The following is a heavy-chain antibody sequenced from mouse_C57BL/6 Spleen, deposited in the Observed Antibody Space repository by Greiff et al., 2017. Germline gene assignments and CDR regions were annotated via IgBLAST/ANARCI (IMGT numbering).Heavy chain of an antibody. CDR1: GFTFSDYG. CDR2: ISSGSSTI. CDR3: ARPRTRGLIDD. Sequence: EVQVVESGGGLVKPGGSLKLSCAASGFTFSDYGMHWVRQAPEKGLEWVAYISSGSSTIYYADTVKGRFTMSRENAKNALFLQRTSRRCEDTAMYYCARPRTRGLIDDWGQGTTLTVSS. V-gene: IGHV5-17*01. J-gene: IGHJ2*01. D-gene: IGHD3-3*01.